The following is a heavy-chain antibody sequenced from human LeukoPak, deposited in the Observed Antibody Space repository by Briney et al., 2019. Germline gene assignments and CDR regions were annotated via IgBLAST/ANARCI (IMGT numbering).Heavy chain of an antibody. V-gene: IGHV4-34*01. D-gene: IGHD2-15*01. J-gene: IGHJ4*02. CDR1: GGSFSGYY. CDR2: INHSGST. CDR3: ARGVYCSGGSCYIPFDY. Sequence: KPSETLSLTCAVYGGSFSGYYWSWIRQPPGKGLEWIGEINHSGSTNCNPSLKSRVTISVDTSKNQFSLKLSSVTAADTAVYYCARGVYCSGGSCYIPFDYWGQGTLVTVSS.